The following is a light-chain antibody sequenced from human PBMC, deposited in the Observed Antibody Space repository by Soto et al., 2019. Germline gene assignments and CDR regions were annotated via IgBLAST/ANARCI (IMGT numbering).Light chain of an antibody. J-gene: IGLJ2*01. Sequence: QSALTQPASVSGSPGQSITISCTGTSSDVGGYNYVSWYQQHPGKAPKLMIYDVSNRHSGVSNRFSGSKSGNTASLTISGLQAEDEVDYYCSSYTSSSTVVFGGGTKLTVL. V-gene: IGLV2-14*01. CDR2: DVS. CDR1: SSDVGGYNY. CDR3: SSYTSSSTVV.